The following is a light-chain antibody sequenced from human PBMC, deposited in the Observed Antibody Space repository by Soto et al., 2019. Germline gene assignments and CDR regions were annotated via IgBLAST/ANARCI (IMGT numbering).Light chain of an antibody. J-gene: IGLJ1*01. Sequence: QSVLTQPASVSGSPGQSITLSCTGTSSDVGGFDSVSWYQQHPGCAPKLMIYEVTNRPSGVSHRFSGSKSGNTASLTISGLQTEDEADYYCSSYTSSNTLVFGTGTKVTVL. CDR2: EVT. CDR3: SSYTSSNTLV. V-gene: IGLV2-14*01. CDR1: SSDVGGFDS.